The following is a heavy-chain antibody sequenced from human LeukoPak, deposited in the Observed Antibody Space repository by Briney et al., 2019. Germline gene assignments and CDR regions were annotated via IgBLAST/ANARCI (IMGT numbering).Heavy chain of an antibody. CDR2: ISSSSSYI. CDR1: GFTFSSYS. Sequence: GGSLRLSCAASGFTFSSYSMNWVRQAPGKGLEWVSSISSSSSYIYYADSVKGRFTISRDNAKNALYLQMNSLRAEDTAVYYCARDRYSCYDLGAPDYWGQGTLVTVSS. J-gene: IGHJ4*02. D-gene: IGHD5-12*01. CDR3: ARDRYSCYDLGAPDY. V-gene: IGHV3-21*01.